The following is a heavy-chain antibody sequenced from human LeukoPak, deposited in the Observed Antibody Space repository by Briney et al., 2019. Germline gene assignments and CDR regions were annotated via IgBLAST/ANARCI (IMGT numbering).Heavy chain of an antibody. V-gene: IGHV3-30-3*01. D-gene: IGHD3-16*02. Sequence: GRSLTLSCAASGFTFSSYAMHWVRQAPGKGLEWVAVISYDGSNKYYADSVKGRFTISRDNSKHTLYLQMNSLRAEDTAVYYCARDSEMITFGGVIVDWGQGTLVTVSS. CDR3: ARDSEMITFGGVIVD. CDR1: GFTFSSYA. CDR2: ISYDGSNK. J-gene: IGHJ4*02.